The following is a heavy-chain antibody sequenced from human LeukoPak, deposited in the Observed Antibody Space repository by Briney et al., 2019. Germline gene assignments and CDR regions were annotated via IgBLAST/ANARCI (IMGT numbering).Heavy chain of an antibody. CDR1: GGSISSYY. CDR3: AGSGYCSGGSCSDYYYYYMDV. CDR2: IYYSGST. J-gene: IGHJ6*03. D-gene: IGHD2-15*01. Sequence: SETLSLTCTVPGGSISSYYWSWIRQPPGKGLEWIGYIYYSGSTNYNPSLKSRVTISVDTSKNQFSLKLSSVTAADTAVYYCAGSGYCSGGSCSDYYYYYMDVWGKGTTVTVSS. V-gene: IGHV4-59*08.